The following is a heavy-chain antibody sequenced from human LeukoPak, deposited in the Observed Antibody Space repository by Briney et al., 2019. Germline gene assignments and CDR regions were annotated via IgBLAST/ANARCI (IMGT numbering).Heavy chain of an antibody. Sequence: PGESLRLSCAASGFTFSNYGMSWVRQAPGKGLEWVSVIRGSGGGTYYADSVKGRFTISRDNAKNSLYLQMNSLRAEDTAVYYCARVVVTAIRGAFDIWGQGAMVTVSS. CDR2: IRGSGGGT. D-gene: IGHD2-21*02. V-gene: IGHV3-23*01. CDR3: ARVVVTAIRGAFDI. J-gene: IGHJ3*02. CDR1: GFTFSNYG.